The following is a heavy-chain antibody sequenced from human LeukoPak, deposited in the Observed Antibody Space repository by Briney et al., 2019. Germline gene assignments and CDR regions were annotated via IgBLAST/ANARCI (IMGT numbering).Heavy chain of an antibody. D-gene: IGHD1-1*01. V-gene: IGHV3-23*01. CDR2: ISTDST. J-gene: IGHJ4*02. CDR3: AKALNDLGFDY. Sequence: PGGSLRLSCAASGFTFSSYVINWVRQAPGKGLEWVSAISTDSTYYADSVKGRFSISRDNSKNTLYLQMNSLRAEDTAVYYCAKALNDLGFDYWGQGTLVTVSS. CDR1: GFTFSSYV.